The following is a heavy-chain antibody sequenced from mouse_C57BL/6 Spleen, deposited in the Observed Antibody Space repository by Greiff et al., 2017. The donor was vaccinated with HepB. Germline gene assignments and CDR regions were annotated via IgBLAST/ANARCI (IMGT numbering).Heavy chain of an antibody. CDR3: ARYYGSSRDY. J-gene: IGHJ2*01. V-gene: IGHV1-81*01. CDR2: IYTRSGNT. Sequence: QVQLQQSGAELARPGASVKLSCKASGYTFTSYGISWVKQRTGQGLEWIGEIYTRSGNTYYNEKFKGKATLTADKSSSNAYMELRSLTSEDSAVYVCARYYGSSRDYWGQGTTLTVSS. D-gene: IGHD1-1*01. CDR1: GYTFTSYG.